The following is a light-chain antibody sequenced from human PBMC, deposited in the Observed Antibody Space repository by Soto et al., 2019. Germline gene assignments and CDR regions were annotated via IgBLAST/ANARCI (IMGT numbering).Light chain of an antibody. CDR2: GAS. CDR1: QSVSTSY. CDR3: QQYGSSPYT. Sequence: NVLTQSPGTLSLSPGERATLSCRASQSVSTSYLAWYQQKPGQAPRLLIYGASSRATGIPDRFSGSGSGTDFTPRISRLEPEDFAVYYCQQYGSSPYTFGQGTKVDIK. J-gene: IGKJ2*01. V-gene: IGKV3-20*01.